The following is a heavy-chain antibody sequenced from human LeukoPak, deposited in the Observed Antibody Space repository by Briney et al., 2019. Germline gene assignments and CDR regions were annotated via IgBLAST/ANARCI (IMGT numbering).Heavy chain of an antibody. J-gene: IGHJ4*02. CDR3: ARRTAMALYYFDY. CDR1: GYTFTGYY. D-gene: IGHD5-18*01. CDR2: INPNSGGT. Sequence: ASVKVSCKASGYTFTGYYMHWVRQAPGQGLEWMGWINPNSGGTNYVQKFQGRVTMTRDTSISTAYMELSRLRSDDTAVYYCARRTAMALYYFDYWGQGTLVTVSS. V-gene: IGHV1-2*02.